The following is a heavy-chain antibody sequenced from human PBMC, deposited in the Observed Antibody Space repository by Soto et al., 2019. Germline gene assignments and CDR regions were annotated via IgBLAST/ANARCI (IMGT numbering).Heavy chain of an antibody. CDR1: GFTFNTLS. CDR2: ISSRSSTI. D-gene: IGHD3-10*01. V-gene: IGHV3-48*01. Sequence: PGGSLRLSCAASGFTFNTLSMNWVRQAPGKGLEWVSYISSRSSTIYYADSVKGRFTISRDNAKNSLYLQMNSLRVEDTAVYYWARYYVMVGGVQKGDGMDVWGQGTTVTVSS. J-gene: IGHJ6*02. CDR3: ARYYVMVGGVQKGDGMDV.